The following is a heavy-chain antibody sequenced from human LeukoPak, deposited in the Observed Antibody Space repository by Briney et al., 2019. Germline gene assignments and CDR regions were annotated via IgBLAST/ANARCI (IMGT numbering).Heavy chain of an antibody. V-gene: IGHV3-53*05. CDR1: GFTVSSNY. J-gene: IGHJ3*02. D-gene: IGHD3-3*02. CDR3: AREISRTGAFDI. CDR2: IYSGGST. Sequence: GGSLRLSCAASGFTVSSNYMSWVRQAPGKGLEWVSVIYSGGSTYYADSVRGRFTISRDNSKNTLYLQMNSLRAEDTAVYYCAREISRTGAFDIWGQGTMVTVSS.